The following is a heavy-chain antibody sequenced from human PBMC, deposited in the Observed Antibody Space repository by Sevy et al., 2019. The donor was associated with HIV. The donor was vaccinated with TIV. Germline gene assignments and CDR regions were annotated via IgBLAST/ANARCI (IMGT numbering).Heavy chain of an antibody. CDR2: SSTYYGHT. CDR1: GYSIPSYG. D-gene: IGHD1-7*01. CDR3: ARGTYMDV. V-gene: IGHV1-18*01. J-gene: IGHJ6*02. Sequence: ASVKVSCKASGYSIPSYGVTWVRQAPGQGLEWMGWSSTYYGHTNYAQRLQGRVTMTTETSTNTGYMELTSLTSDDTAVYYCARGTYMDVWGQWTTVTVSS.